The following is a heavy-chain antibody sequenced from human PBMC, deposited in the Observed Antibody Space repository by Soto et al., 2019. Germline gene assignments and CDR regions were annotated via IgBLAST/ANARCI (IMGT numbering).Heavy chain of an antibody. V-gene: IGHV1-18*01. J-gene: IGHJ4*02. CDR3: ARGRYGDY. CDR1: GNGFTTKV. CDR2: ISAHNGNT. D-gene: IGHD1-1*01. Sequence: QVHRLQPGAEVKKPGAPVRVSCRGSGNGFTTKVITWVRQAPGQGLGWMAWISAHNGNTNYAQKLQGRVTVTRDTSTSTAYMELRSLRSDDTAVYYCARGRYGDYWGQGALVTVSS.